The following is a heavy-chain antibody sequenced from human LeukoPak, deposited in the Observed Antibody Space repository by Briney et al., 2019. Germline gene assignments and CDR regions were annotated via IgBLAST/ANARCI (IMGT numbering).Heavy chain of an antibody. CDR3: ARVGYYGVVRIFDY. V-gene: IGHV4-61*02. D-gene: IGHD3-10*01. CDR2: IYTSGST. J-gene: IGHJ4*02. CDR1: GGSISSGSYY. Sequence: PSQTLSLTCTVSGGSISSGSYYWGWIRQPAGKGLEWIGRIYTSGSTNYNPSLKSRVTILVDTSKNQSSLKLSSVTAADTAVYYCARVGYYGVVRIFDYWGQGTLVTVSS.